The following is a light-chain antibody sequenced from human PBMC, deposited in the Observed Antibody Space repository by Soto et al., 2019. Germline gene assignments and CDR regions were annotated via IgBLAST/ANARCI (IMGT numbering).Light chain of an antibody. CDR3: AAWDDSMDGGV. Sequence: QSVMTQPPSASGPPGQRVTISCSGSDSNIGSNRVNWYQQFPATTPKLLIHSNNHRGSGVADRFSCAKSGASASLAIIGLQSEDEADYYCAAWDDSMDGGVFGGGTKLTVL. J-gene: IGLJ3*02. CDR2: SNN. V-gene: IGLV1-44*01. CDR1: DSNIGSNR.